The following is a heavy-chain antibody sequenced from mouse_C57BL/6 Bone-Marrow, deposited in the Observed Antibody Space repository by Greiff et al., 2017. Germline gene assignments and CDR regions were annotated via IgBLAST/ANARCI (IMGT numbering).Heavy chain of an antibody. Sequence: VQAVASGAELVRPGASVKLSCPASGFNIKDDYMHWVKQRPEQGLEWIGWIDPENGDTEYASKFQGKATITADTSSNTAYLQLRSLTSEDTSVYYCTTGNFDYWGQGTTVTVSA. CDR2: IDPENGDT. J-gene: IGHJ2*01. CDR3: TTGNFDY. V-gene: IGHV14-4*01. CDR1: GFNIKDDY.